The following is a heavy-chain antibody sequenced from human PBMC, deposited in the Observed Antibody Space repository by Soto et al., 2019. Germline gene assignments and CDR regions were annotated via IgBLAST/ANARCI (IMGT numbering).Heavy chain of an antibody. Sequence: VGSLRLSCAASGFTFSSYAMSWVRQAPGKGLEWVSAISGSGGSTYYADSVKGRFTISRDNSKNTLYLQMNSPRAEDTAVYYCAKANVLRYFDWLFAFDYWGQGTLVTAPQ. V-gene: IGHV3-23*01. CDR1: GFTFSSYA. J-gene: IGHJ4*02. CDR2: ISGSGGST. CDR3: AKANVLRYFDWLFAFDY. D-gene: IGHD3-9*01.